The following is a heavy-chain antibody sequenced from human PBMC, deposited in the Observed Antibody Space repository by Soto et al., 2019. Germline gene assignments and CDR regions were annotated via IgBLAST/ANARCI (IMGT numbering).Heavy chain of an antibody. J-gene: IGHJ4*02. Sequence: ASVKVSCKASGYTLTGHYIHWVRQAPEQGPEWMGEIGPESGATRYAQRFQGRVTMTRDMSITTVYMELNNLSPDDTAVYYCGRGRSGQIVVFYWGQGTPVTVSS. CDR1: GYTLTGHY. V-gene: IGHV1-2*02. CDR3: GRGRSGQIVVFY. D-gene: IGHD1-26*01. CDR2: IGPESGAT.